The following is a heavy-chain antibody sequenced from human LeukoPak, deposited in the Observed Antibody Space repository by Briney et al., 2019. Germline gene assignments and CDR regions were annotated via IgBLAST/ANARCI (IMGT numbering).Heavy chain of an antibody. CDR3: ARDKHVGMDP. D-gene: IGHD2-15*01. J-gene: IGHJ5*02. Sequence: SETLSLTCTVSGGSISSYYWNWIRQTPGKGLEWIGYIYYSGSTNYNPSLKSRVTMSVDTSKNQFSLKLSSVTAADTAVYYCARDKHVGMDPWGQGTLVTVSS. CDR2: IYYSGST. V-gene: IGHV4-59*12. CDR1: GGSISSYY.